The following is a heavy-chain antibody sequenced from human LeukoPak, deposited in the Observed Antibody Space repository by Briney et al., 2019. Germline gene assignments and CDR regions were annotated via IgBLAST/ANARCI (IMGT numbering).Heavy chain of an antibody. CDR2: IYYSGST. CDR3: ARVVVVAAGNWFDP. CDR1: GGSISSSSYY. Sequence: SETLSLTCTVSGGSISSSSYYWGWIRQPPGKGLEWIGSIYYSGSTYYDPSLKSRVTISVDTSKNQFSLKLSSVTAADTAVYYCARVVVVAAGNWFDPWGQGTLVTVSS. V-gene: IGHV4-39*07. J-gene: IGHJ5*02. D-gene: IGHD2-15*01.